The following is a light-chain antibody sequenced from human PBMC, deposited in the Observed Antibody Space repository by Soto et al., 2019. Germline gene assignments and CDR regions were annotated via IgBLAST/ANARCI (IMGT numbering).Light chain of an antibody. CDR1: QGISKY. CDR2: AAS. CDR3: QQYNDAPWT. Sequence: DIQMTQSPSSLSASVGDRVTITCRASQGISKYLAWYQQKPGKVPKLLIYAASTLQSGVPSRFSGSGSGTDFTLTISSLQPEDVATYYCQQYNDAPWTFGPGTKVEIK. J-gene: IGKJ1*01. V-gene: IGKV1-27*01.